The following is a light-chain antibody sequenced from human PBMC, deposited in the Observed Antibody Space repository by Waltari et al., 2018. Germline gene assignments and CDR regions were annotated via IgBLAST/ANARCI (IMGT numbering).Light chain of an antibody. V-gene: IGKV3-20*01. CDR1: QSVSRT. CDR2: GAS. Sequence: EIVLTQSPGTLSLSPGERATLSCRASQSVSRTLAWYQQKPGQAPMLLIYGASTRATGIPERFSGGGSGTDFSLTISRLEPEDFAVYYCQHYVRLPVTFGQGTKVEIK. J-gene: IGKJ1*01. CDR3: QHYVRLPVT.